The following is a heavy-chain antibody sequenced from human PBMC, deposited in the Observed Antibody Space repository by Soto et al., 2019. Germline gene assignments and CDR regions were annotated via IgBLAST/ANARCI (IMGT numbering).Heavy chain of an antibody. J-gene: IGHJ6*02. V-gene: IGHV4-34*01. CDR2: INHRGST. CDR3: ARGLRLRRVPYYYGMDV. CDR1: GGSFSGYY. D-gene: IGHD4-17*01. Sequence: QVQLQQWGAGLLKPSETLSLTCAVYGGSFSGYYWSWIRQPPGKGLEWSGEINHRGSTNYNPSLKRRVTISVDTSKNQFSLKLSSVTAADTAVYYCARGLRLRRVPYYYGMDVWGQGTTVTVSS.